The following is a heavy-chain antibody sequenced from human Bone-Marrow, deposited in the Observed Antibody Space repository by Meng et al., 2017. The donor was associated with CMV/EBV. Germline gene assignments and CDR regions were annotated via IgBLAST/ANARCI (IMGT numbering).Heavy chain of an antibody. CDR1: GFDISRTY. V-gene: IGHV3-53*01. Sequence: GGSLRLSCVVSGFDISRTYMSWVRQAPGKGLEWVSVIYSGGGTYYADSLKGRFFISRDNSKNTVFLQMNSLRAEDTAVYHCAREVTKMTTVRSEEGASDYWGQGTLVTVSS. J-gene: IGHJ4*02. CDR2: IYSGGGT. D-gene: IGHD4-11*01. CDR3: AREVTKMTTVRSEEGASDY.